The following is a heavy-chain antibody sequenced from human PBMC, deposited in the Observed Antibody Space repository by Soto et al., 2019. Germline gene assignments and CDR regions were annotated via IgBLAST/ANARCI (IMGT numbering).Heavy chain of an antibody. CDR3: ARLYTGYEAFDY. CDR1: GGSINSGDYY. V-gene: IGHV4-30-4*01. CDR2: IYYSGST. Sequence: SETLSLTCSVSGGSINSGDYYWSWIRQSPGKGLEWIGYIYYSGSTYYNPSLKSRSTISIDTSKNQFFLDVDSVTAADTAVYYCARLYTGYEAFDYWGQGALVTVSS. D-gene: IGHD5-12*01. J-gene: IGHJ4*02.